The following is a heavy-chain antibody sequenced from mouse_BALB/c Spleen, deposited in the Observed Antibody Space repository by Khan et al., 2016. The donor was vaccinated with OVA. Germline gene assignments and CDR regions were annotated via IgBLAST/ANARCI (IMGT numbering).Heavy chain of an antibody. Sequence: QIQLVQSGPELKKPGETVKISCKASGYTFTNYGMNWVKQAPGKGLKWMGWINTYTGEPTYTDDFKGRFAFSLETSASTAYLQINNLKNEDMATYFWARGASYSYFDVWGAGTTVTVSS. CDR3: ARGASYSYFDV. V-gene: IGHV9-1*02. CDR2: INTYTGEP. J-gene: IGHJ1*01. CDR1: GYTFTNYG.